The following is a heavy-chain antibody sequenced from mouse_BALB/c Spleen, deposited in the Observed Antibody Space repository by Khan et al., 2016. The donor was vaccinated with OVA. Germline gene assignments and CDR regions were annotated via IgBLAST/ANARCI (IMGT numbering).Heavy chain of an antibody. CDR3: AGQSDCEWAMAY. V-gene: IGHV5-12-1*01. CDR2: TSTGGGIT. CDR1: GFAFSSYD. Sequence: EVELVESGGGLVKPGGSLKLSCAASGFAFSSYDMSWVRQTPEKRLAWVAYTSTGGGITSYADTVRGRFTISRDTAKNTLYLQMSSLNSEDTAMXYCAGQSDCEWAMAYWGQGTSVTVSS. J-gene: IGHJ4*01.